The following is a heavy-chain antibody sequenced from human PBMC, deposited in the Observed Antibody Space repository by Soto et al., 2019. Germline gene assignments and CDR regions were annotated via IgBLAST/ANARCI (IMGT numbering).Heavy chain of an antibody. CDR2: IYYSGST. Sequence: SETLSLTCTVSGGSISSGGYYWSWIRQHPGKGLEWIGYIYYSGSTYYNPSLKSRVTISVDTSKNQFSLKLSSVTAADTAVYYCARENLLYYDSSGPTRAFDIWGQGTMVTVSS. D-gene: IGHD3-22*01. CDR1: GGSISSGGYY. J-gene: IGHJ3*02. CDR3: ARENLLYYDSSGPTRAFDI. V-gene: IGHV4-31*03.